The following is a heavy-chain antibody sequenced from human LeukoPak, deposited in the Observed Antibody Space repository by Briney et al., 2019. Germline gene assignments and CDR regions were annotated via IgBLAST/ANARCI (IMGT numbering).Heavy chain of an antibody. CDR1: GGSISSYY. Sequence: SETLSLTCTVSGGSISSYYWASIRQSAGNGLEWIGRIYSSGSTYYNPSLNSRVTMSVDTSNTQFSLRLTSVTAADTAVYYCARDAYYYDTGGYYVVDYWGQGTLVTVSS. CDR3: ARDAYYYDTGGYYVVDY. D-gene: IGHD3-22*01. CDR2: IYSSGST. J-gene: IGHJ4*02. V-gene: IGHV4-4*07.